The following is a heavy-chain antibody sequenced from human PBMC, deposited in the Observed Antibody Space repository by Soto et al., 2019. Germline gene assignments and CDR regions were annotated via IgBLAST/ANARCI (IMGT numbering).Heavy chain of an antibody. J-gene: IGHJ5*02. CDR1: GGSITPYY. Sequence: QVQLQESGPGLVKPSETLSLTCSVSGGSITPYYWSWIRQAPGKGLEWIGYIYFAGTTTYNPSLKSRVTTSVDTSANQFPHKLTSVTAADTAVYYCARLGGYYQALDTWGQGTLVTVSS. CDR3: ARLGGYYQALDT. D-gene: IGHD3-22*01. V-gene: IGHV4-59*08. CDR2: IYFAGTT.